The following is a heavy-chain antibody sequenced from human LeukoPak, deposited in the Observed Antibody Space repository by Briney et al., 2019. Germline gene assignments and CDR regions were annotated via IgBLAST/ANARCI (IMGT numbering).Heavy chain of an antibody. CDR2: INPNSGGT. CDR1: GYTFTGYY. Sequence: ASVKVSCKASGYTFTGYYMHWVRQAPGQGLEWMGWINPNSGGTNYAQKFQGRVTMTRDTSISTAYMELSRLRSDDTAVYYCARVLSGSGWYDYWGQGTLVTISS. V-gene: IGHV1-2*02. CDR3: ARVLSGSGWYDY. J-gene: IGHJ4*02. D-gene: IGHD6-19*01.